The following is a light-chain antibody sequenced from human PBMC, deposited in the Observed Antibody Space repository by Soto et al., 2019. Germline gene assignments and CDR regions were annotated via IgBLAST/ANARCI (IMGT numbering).Light chain of an antibody. CDR3: QQYYSYRL. J-gene: IGKJ4*01. CDR2: AAS. Sequence: TQSPSSFSASTGDRVTITCXASQGISSYLAWYQQKPGKAPKLLIYAASTLQSGVPSRFSGSGSGTDFTLTISCLQSEDFATYYCQQYYSYRLFGGGTKVEIK. CDR1: QGISSY. V-gene: IGKV1-8*01.